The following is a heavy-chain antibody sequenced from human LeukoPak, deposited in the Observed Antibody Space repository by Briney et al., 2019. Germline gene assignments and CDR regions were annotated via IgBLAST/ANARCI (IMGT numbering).Heavy chain of an antibody. Sequence: PEASVKVSCKASGGTFSSYAISWVRQAPGQGLEWMGGIIPIFGTANYAQKFQGRVTITADESTSTACMELSSLRSEDTAVYYCARSYSSSYHFDYWGQGTLVTVSS. J-gene: IGHJ4*02. CDR2: IIPIFGTA. V-gene: IGHV1-69*13. D-gene: IGHD6-13*01. CDR1: GGTFSSYA. CDR3: ARSYSSSYHFDY.